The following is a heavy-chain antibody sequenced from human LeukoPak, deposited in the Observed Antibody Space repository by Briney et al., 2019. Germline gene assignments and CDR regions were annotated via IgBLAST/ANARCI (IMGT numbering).Heavy chain of an antibody. J-gene: IGHJ6*03. Sequence: LXLSCAASGFTFSSYGMHWVRQASGKGLEWVAFIRYDGSNKYYADSVKGRFTISRDNSKNTLYLQVNSLRAEDTAVYYCAKDIRLSPSYYMDVWGKGTTVTVSS. V-gene: IGHV3-30*02. CDR2: IRYDGSNK. CDR3: AKDIRLSPSYYMDV. CDR1: GFTFSSYG.